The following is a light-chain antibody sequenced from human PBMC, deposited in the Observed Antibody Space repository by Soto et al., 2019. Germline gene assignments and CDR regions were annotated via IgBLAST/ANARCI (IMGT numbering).Light chain of an antibody. CDR2: GAS. J-gene: IGKJ4*01. CDR1: QSVRSS. Sequence: EIVLTQSPATLSLSPGERATLSCRATQSVRSSLAWYQQKPGQAPRLLIYGASIRATGVPATFSGSGSGTEFALSISSLQSEHLGVYYCQQDSSWPLTFGGGTKVDIK. CDR3: QQDSSWPLT. V-gene: IGKV3-15*01.